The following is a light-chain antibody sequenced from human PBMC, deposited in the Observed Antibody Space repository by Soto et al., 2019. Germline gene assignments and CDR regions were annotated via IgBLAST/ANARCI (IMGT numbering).Light chain of an antibody. J-gene: IGKJ4*01. CDR2: GAS. CDR1: QSVSTSY. V-gene: IGKV3-20*01. Sequence: EIVLTQSPGTLSSSPGEGATLSCRASQSVSTSYFAWYQQKPGQAPRLVISGASSRATGIPDRFSGSGSGTDFTLTISRVEPEDFAVYYCHQCDSSPLTFGGGTKVEI. CDR3: HQCDSSPLT.